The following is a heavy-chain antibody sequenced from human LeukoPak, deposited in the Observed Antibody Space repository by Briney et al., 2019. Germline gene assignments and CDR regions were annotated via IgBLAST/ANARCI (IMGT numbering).Heavy chain of an antibody. V-gene: IGHV1-18*01. J-gene: IGHJ6*02. CDR1: GYTFTSYG. Sequence: GASVKVSCKASGYTFTSYGISWVRQAPGQRLEWMGWISAYNGNTNYAQKLQGRVTMTTDTSTSTAYMELRSLRSDDTAVYYCARHYDILTGYYIPPGLNYYYYGMDVWGQGTTVTVSS. D-gene: IGHD3-9*01. CDR3: ARHYDILTGYYIPPGLNYYYYGMDV. CDR2: ISAYNGNT.